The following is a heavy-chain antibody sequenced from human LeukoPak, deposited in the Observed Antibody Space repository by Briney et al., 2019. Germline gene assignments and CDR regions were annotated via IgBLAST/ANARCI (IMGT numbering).Heavy chain of an antibody. CDR2: ISYDGSNK. D-gene: IGHD1-26*01. V-gene: IGHV3-30*03. CDR3: ARVGATHYFDY. J-gene: IGHJ4*02. CDR1: GFTFSSYG. Sequence: PGRSLRLSCAASGFTFSSYGMHWVRQAPGKGLEWVAVISYDGSNKYYADSVKGRFTISRDNSKNTLYLQMNSLRAEDTAVYYCARVGATHYFDYWGQGTLVTVSS.